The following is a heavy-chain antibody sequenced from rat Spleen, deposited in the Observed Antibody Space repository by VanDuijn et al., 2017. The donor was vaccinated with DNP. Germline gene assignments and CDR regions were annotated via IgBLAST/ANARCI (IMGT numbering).Heavy chain of an antibody. CDR1: GFTFSAYY. CDR2: IGSPAYAP. J-gene: IGHJ2*01. Sequence: EVQLVESGGGLVQPGRSLKLSCAASGFTFSAYYMAWVRQAPAKGLEWVAYIGSPAYAPYYTDSVKGRFAISRDNAKNTLYLQMNSLRSEDTATYYCARGPPYYSDAYFPDYWGRGAMVTVSS. CDR3: ARGPPYYSDAYFPDY. V-gene: IGHV5-25*01. D-gene: IGHD1-12*03.